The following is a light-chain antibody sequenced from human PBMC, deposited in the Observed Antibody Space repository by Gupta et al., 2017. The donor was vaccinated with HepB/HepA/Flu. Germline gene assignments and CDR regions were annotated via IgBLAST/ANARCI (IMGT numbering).Light chain of an antibody. CDR3: EQYNQWPLT. CDR2: GIS. Sequence: ERVMTQSPATLSASPGERATITCRASESVGSYLDWYQHKPGKAPRLLIYGISTRDTGVPARFSGSGSGTEFTLTISSLQSEDFAIYYCEQYNQWPLTFGQGTRLDIK. J-gene: IGKJ5*01. CDR1: ESVGSY. V-gene: IGKV3-15*01.